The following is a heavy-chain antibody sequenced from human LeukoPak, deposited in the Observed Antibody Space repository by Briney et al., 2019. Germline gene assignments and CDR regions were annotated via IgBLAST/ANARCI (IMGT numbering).Heavy chain of an antibody. CDR2: IIPIFGTS. V-gene: IGHV1-69*05. Sequence: SVKVSCTASGGSFNAYAISWVRQAPGQGLEWMGGIIPIFGTSNYAQKLQGRVTISTDESTSTAYMEVSSLRSEDTAIYYCARRLDASMETAYDYWGQGTLVTVSS. J-gene: IGHJ4*02. CDR3: ARRLDASMETAYDY. CDR1: GGSFNAYA. D-gene: IGHD5-18*01.